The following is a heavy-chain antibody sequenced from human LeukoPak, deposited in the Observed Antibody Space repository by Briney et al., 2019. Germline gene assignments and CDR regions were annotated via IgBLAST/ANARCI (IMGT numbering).Heavy chain of an antibody. J-gene: IGHJ3*02. CDR2: IYPGDSDT. Sequence: GESLKISCKGSGYSFTSYWIGWVRQMPGKGLEWMGIIYPGDSDTRYSPSFQGQVTISADKSIGTAYLQWSSLKASDTAMYYCAKGRGQLANNDAFDIWGQGTMVTVSS. CDR1: GYSFTSYW. D-gene: IGHD6-13*01. V-gene: IGHV5-51*01. CDR3: AKGRGQLANNDAFDI.